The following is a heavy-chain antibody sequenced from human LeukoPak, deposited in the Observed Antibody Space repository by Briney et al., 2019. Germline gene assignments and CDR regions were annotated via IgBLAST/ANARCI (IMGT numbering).Heavy chain of an antibody. Sequence: PSETLFLTRAVSGGSISNTYWWRWVRQFPGKGLGWVGGNYCSGSTNYNPSLKSRVTISMDKSKNQFSLNLRSVTAADTAACYCARHFLTHYDLLTGYFNWFNPWGQGTLVTVSS. V-gene: IGHV4-4*02. CDR3: ARHFLTHYDLLTGYFNWFNP. D-gene: IGHD3-9*01. CDR2: NYCSGST. CDR1: GGSISNTYW. J-gene: IGHJ5*02.